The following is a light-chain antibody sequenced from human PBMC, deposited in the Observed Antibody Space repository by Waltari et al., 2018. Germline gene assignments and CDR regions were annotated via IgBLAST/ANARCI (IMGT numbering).Light chain of an antibody. CDR1: GAYSPYA. Sequence: LVLTQSPSASAPLGASVKLTSSLHGAYSPYAIPWHQQQPLKGPRYLMTVNSDGSHKKGDGISERFSGSSSDLDRYLIISRLQSDDEADYFCQTWGTGIQVFGSGTKLTVL. J-gene: IGLJ3*02. V-gene: IGLV4-69*01. CDR3: QTWGTGIQV. CDR2: VNSDGSH.